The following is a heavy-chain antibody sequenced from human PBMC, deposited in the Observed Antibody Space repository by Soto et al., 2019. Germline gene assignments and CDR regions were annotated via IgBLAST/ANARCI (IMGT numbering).Heavy chain of an antibody. CDR1: GFTFSSYS. J-gene: IGHJ4*02. Sequence: GGSLRLSCAASGFTFSSYSMNWVRQAPGKGLEWVSSISSSSSYIYYADSVKGRFTISRDNAKNSLYLQMNSLRAEDTAVYYCARGEFSLAAAGIVFAYWGQGTMVTVS. CDR3: ARGEFSLAAAGIVFAY. V-gene: IGHV3-21*01. CDR2: ISSSSSYI. D-gene: IGHD6-13*01.